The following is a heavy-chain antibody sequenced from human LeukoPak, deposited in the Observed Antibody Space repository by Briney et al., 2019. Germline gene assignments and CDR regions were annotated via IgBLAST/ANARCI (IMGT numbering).Heavy chain of an antibody. CDR1: GGIFSSYG. CDR2: IIPILGIV. J-gene: IGHJ4*02. CDR3: ARLVVTAIPVLDS. Sequence: SVKVSCKASGGIFSSYGISWVRQAPGQGLEWMGRIIPILGIVSYAQKFQGRVTITADESTSTAYMELSSLRSEDSAVYYCARLVVTAIPVLDSWGLGTLVTVSS. D-gene: IGHD2-21*02. V-gene: IGHV1-69*04.